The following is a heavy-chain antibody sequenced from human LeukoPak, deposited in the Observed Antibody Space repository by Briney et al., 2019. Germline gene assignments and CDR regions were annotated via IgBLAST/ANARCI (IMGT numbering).Heavy chain of an antibody. D-gene: IGHD3-10*01. J-gene: IGHJ6*03. CDR3: ARVQKVLQEGYYYYMDV. V-gene: IGHV4-59*01. Sequence: SETLSLTCTVSGGSISSYYWSWIQQPPGKGLEWIGYIYYSGSTNYNPSLKSRVTISVDTSKNQFSLKLSSVTAADTAVYYCARVQKVLQEGYYYYMDVWGKGTTVTVSS. CDR1: GGSISSYY. CDR2: IYYSGST.